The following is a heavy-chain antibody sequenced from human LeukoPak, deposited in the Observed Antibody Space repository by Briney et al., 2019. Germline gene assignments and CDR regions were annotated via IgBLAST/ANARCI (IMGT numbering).Heavy chain of an antibody. Sequence: SETLSLTCSVSGYSISSGYSWGWIRQPPGKGLEWIGIISHSGSTYYNPSLKSRVTISVDMSKNQFSLRLSSVTAADTAVYYCARDSSDYYYYYMDVWGKGTTVTVSS. J-gene: IGHJ6*03. D-gene: IGHD6-6*01. V-gene: IGHV4-38-2*02. CDR3: ARDSSDYYYYYMDV. CDR2: ISHSGST. CDR1: GYSISSGYS.